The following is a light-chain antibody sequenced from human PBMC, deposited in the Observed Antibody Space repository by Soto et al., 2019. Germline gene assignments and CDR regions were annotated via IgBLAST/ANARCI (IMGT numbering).Light chain of an antibody. CDR1: QDISSW. V-gene: IGKV1-5*03. J-gene: IGKJ5*01. Sequence: DIQMTQSPSTLAASVGDRVTITCRASQDISSWLAWYKQKPGKAPKFLIYKASSLESGAPSRFRGSGSGTDFTLTISSLKPDDFATYYCQQHNNYPITFGQGTRLEIK. CDR2: KAS. CDR3: QQHNNYPIT.